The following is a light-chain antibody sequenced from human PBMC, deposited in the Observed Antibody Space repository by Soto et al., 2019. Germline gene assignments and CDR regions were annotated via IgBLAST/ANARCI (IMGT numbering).Light chain of an antibody. CDR1: TSDIGGYNY. Sequence: QSVLTQPASVSGSPGQSITISRTGSTSDIGGYNYVSWYQQHPGKAPKLLIYDVSYRPSGISDRFSGSKSGNTASLTISGLQPEDEADYYCSSYGASSTLFGGGTQLTVL. CDR2: DVS. V-gene: IGLV2-14*03. J-gene: IGLJ2*01. CDR3: SSYGASSTL.